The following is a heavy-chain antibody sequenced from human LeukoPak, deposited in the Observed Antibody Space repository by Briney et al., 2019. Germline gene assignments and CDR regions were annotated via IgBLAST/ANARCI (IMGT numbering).Heavy chain of an antibody. CDR2: INPKSGGA. J-gene: IGHJ4*02. CDR3: ARDFSGYHEYAY. Sequence: GASVKVSCKASGYTFTDYYMHWVRQAPGQGLEWMGWINPKSGGAHFVLEFQGRVTMTRDTSISTVYMELSRLTPDDTAIYYCARDFSGYHEYAYWGQGTLVTVSS. D-gene: IGHD5-12*01. V-gene: IGHV1-2*02. CDR1: GYTFTDYY.